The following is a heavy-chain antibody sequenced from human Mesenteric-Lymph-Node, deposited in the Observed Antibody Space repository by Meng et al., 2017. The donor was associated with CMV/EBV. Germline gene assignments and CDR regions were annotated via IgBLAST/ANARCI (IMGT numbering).Heavy chain of an antibody. D-gene: IGHD4-17*01. CDR2: IHYSGST. CDR3: ARDLLGGTGTTDY. Sequence: SHSSYSPVIRQHPGKGLEWIGYIHYSGSTYYTPSLKSRITISVDTSKNQFSLKLNSVTAADTAVYYCARDLLGGTGTTDYWGQGTLVTVSS. J-gene: IGHJ4*02. CDR1: SHSSY. V-gene: IGHV4-31*02.